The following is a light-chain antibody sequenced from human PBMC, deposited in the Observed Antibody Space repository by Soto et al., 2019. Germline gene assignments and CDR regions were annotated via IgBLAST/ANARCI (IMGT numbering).Light chain of an antibody. J-gene: IGKJ3*01. Sequence: DIQMTKSPSSLSASVGDRVTITCRASQSISSYLNWYQQKPGKAPKLLIYAASSLQSGVPTRFSGSGSGADLTLTISSVPPEVSVNYDCHQSYGTPGSTFGPGNKVSIK. V-gene: IGKV1-39*01. CDR1: QSISSY. CDR3: HQSYGTPGST. CDR2: AAS.